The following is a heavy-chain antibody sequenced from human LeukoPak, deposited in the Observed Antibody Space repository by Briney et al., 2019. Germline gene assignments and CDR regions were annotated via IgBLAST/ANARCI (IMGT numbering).Heavy chain of an antibody. J-gene: IGHJ4*02. CDR3: ARGAGYCSGGSCYFQFFDY. Sequence: GGSLRLSCAASGFTFSSYGMHWVRQAPGKGLEWVAVIWYDGSNKYYADSVKGRFTISRDNSKNTLYLQMNSLRAEDTAVYYCARGAGYCSGGSCYFQFFDYWGQGTLVTASS. CDR2: IWYDGSNK. D-gene: IGHD2-15*01. V-gene: IGHV3-33*01. CDR1: GFTFSSYG.